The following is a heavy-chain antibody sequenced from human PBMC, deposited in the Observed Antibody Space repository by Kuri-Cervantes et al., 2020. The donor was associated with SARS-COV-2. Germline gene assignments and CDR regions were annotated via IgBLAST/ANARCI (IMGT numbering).Heavy chain of an antibody. CDR3: ARSILTIFEAMDV. CDR1: GFTFSSYA. V-gene: IGHV3-30-3*01. CDR2: ISYDGSNK. D-gene: IGHD3-3*01. J-gene: IGHJ6*03. Sequence: GESLKISCAASGFTFSSYAMHWVRQAPGKGLAWVAVISYDGSNKYYADSVKGRFTISRDNSKNTLYLQMNSLRAEDTAVYYCARSILTIFEAMDVWGKGTTVTVSS.